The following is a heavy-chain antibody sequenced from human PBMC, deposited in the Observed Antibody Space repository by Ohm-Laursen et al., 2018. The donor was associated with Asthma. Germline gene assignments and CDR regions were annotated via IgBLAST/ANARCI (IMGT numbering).Heavy chain of an antibody. CDR1: GGTFTNYA. V-gene: IGHV1-69*01. Sequence: SSVKVSCNASGGTFTNYAISWVRQAPGQGLEWMGGVIPILGTTNYAQNFQGRITITADESTSTAYMDLSSLRSEDTAVYYCARGGYSGYDLYYAMDVWGQGTTVTVSS. CDR2: VIPILGTT. J-gene: IGHJ6*02. D-gene: IGHD5-12*01. CDR3: ARGGYSGYDLYYAMDV.